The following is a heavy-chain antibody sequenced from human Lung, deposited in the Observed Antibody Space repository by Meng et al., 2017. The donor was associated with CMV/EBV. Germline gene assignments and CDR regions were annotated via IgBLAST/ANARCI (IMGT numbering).Heavy chain of an antibody. V-gene: IGHV4-34*01. D-gene: IGHD6-19*01. CDR2: INHSGST. CDR1: GGSFSGHY. Sequence: GSXRLXCAVYGGSFSGHYWSWIRQPPGKGLEWIGEINHSGSTNYNPSLKSRVTISVDTSKNQFSLKLSSVTAADTAVYYCASASSGWYNNWFDPWGQGTLVTVSS. J-gene: IGHJ5*02. CDR3: ASASSGWYNNWFDP.